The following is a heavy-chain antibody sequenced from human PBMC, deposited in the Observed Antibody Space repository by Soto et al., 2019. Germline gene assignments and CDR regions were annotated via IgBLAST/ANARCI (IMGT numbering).Heavy chain of an antibody. CDR1: GYSFTSYR. CDR2: IYPGDSDT. CDR3: ARPSHGGYSGYDSPGFDY. Sequence: PGESLKISCKGSGYSFTSYRIGWVRQMPGKGLEWMGIIYPGDSDTRYSPSFQGQVTISADKSISTAYLQWSSLKASDTAMYYCARPSHGGYSGYDSPGFDYWGQGTLVTVSS. V-gene: IGHV5-51*01. D-gene: IGHD5-12*01. J-gene: IGHJ4*02.